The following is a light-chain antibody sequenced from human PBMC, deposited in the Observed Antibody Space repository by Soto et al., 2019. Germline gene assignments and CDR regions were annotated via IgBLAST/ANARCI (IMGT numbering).Light chain of an antibody. CDR3: QQSYSTPYT. J-gene: IGKJ2*01. CDR1: QSISSY. V-gene: IGKV1-39*01. Sequence: DIQMTQSPSSLSASVGDSVTITCRARQSISSYLNWYQQKPGKAPKLLIYAASSLQSGVPSRFSGSGSGTDFTLNISSLQPEDFATYYCQQSYSTPYTFGQGTKLEIK. CDR2: AAS.